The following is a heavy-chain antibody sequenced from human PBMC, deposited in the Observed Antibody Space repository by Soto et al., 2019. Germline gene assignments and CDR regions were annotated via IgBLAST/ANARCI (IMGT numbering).Heavy chain of an antibody. J-gene: IGHJ6*02. Sequence: PGGSLRLSCAASGFTFSSYGMHWVRQAPGKGLEWVAVISYDGSNKYYADSVKGRFTISRDNSKNTLYLQMNSLRAEDTAVYYCAKDGTNRYNWNYGAYYYYGMDVWGQGTTVTVSS. CDR2: ISYDGSNK. CDR1: GFTFSSYG. D-gene: IGHD1-7*01. V-gene: IGHV3-30*18. CDR3: AKDGTNRYNWNYGAYYYYGMDV.